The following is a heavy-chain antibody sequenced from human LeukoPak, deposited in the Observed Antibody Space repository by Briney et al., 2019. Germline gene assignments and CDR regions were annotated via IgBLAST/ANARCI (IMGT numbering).Heavy chain of an antibody. CDR3: ARDRDTAMGL. CDR1: GFTFSNYA. CDR2: ISYDGNDK. J-gene: IGHJ4*02. Sequence: GRSLRLSCAASGFTFSNYAMHWVRQAPGKGLEWVAIISYDGNDKYYTDSVRGRFTISRDKSKNTLYLQMNSLRAEDTAVYYCARDRDTAMGLWGQGTLVTVSS. D-gene: IGHD5-18*01. V-gene: IGHV3-30-3*01.